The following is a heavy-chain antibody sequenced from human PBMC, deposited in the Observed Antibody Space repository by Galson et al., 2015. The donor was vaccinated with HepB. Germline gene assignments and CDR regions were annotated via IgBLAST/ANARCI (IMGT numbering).Heavy chain of an antibody. Sequence: QSGAEVKKPGESLKISCKASGGTFSSYAISWVRQAPGQGLEWMGGIIPIFGTANYAQKFQGRVTITADESTSTAYMELSSLRSEDTAVYYCARVVLYYGSGIQNYYYGMDVWGQGTTVTVSS. D-gene: IGHD3-10*01. V-gene: IGHV1-69*01. CDR2: IIPIFGTA. CDR1: GGTFSSYA. J-gene: IGHJ6*02. CDR3: ARVVLYYGSGIQNYYYGMDV.